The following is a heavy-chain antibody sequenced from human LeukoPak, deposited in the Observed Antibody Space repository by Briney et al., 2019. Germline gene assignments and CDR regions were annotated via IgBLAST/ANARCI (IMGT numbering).Heavy chain of an antibody. CDR3: ARGPRITMIVVVISTGFDY. V-gene: IGHV4-34*01. Sequence: GSLRLSCAASGFTFSDYYMSWIRQPPGKGLEWIGEINHSGSTNYNPSLKSRVTISVDTSKNQFSLKLSSVTAADTAVYYCARGPRITMIVVVISTGFDYWGQGTLATVSS. CDR1: GFTFSDYY. J-gene: IGHJ4*02. CDR2: INHSGST. D-gene: IGHD3-22*01.